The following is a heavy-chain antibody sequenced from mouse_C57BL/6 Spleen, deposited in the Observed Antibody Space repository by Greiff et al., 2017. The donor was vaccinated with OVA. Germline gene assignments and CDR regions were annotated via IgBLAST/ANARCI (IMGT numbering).Heavy chain of an antibody. J-gene: IGHJ4*01. D-gene: IGHD3-3*01. CDR3: ARQGDSGAMDY. CDR1: GFTFSSYG. V-gene: IGHV5-6*01. CDR2: ISSGGSYT. Sequence: EVQRVESGGDLVKPGGSLKLSCAASGFTFSSYGMSWVRQTPDKRLEWVATISSGGSYTYYPDSVKGRFTISRDNAKNTLYLQMSSLKSEDTAMYYCARQGDSGAMDYWGQGTSVTVSS.